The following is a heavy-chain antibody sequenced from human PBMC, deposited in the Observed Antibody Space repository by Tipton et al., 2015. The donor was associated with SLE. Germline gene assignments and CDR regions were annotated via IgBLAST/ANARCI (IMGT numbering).Heavy chain of an antibody. J-gene: IGHJ3*02. Sequence: SLRLSCTASGFTFGDYAMSWVRQAPGKGLEWVGFIRSKAYGGTTEYAASVKGRFTISRDNAKNTLYLQMNSLRAEDTAVYYCASAIAPDAFDIWGQGTMVTVSS. CDR3: ASAIAPDAFDI. D-gene: IGHD2-2*02. CDR1: GFTFGDYA. CDR2: IRSKAYGGTT. V-gene: IGHV3-49*04.